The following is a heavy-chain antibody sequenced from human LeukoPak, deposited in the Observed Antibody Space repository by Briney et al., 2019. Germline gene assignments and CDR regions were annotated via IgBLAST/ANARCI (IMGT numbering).Heavy chain of an antibody. D-gene: IGHD2-15*01. Sequence: GASVKVSCKASGYTFTGYYMHWVRQAPGQGLEWMGWINPNSGGTNYAQKFQGRVTMTKDTSISTAYMELSRLRSDDTAVYYCARVRLLNCSGGSCQGWFDPWGQGTLVTVSS. CDR1: GYTFTGYY. CDR2: INPNSGGT. J-gene: IGHJ5*02. CDR3: ARVRLLNCSGGSCQGWFDP. V-gene: IGHV1-2*02.